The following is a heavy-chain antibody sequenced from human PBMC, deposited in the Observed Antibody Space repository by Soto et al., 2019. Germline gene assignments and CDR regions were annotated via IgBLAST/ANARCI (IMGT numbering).Heavy chain of an antibody. D-gene: IGHD3-10*01. V-gene: IGHV4-30-2*01. J-gene: IGHJ4*02. CDR3: ARVGPAWAYGFDY. CDR1: GSSISSGGYS. Sequence: PSETLSLTCSVSGSSISSGGYSWSWIRQPPGKGLEWIGYIYHSGSTYYNPSLKSRVTISVDRSKNQFSLKLSSVTAADTAVYYCARVGPAWAYGFDYWGQGTLVTVSS. CDR2: IYHSGST.